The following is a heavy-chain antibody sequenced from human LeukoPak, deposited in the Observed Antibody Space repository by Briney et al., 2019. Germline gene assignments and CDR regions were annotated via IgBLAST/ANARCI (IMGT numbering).Heavy chain of an antibody. CDR1: GYTFTCYY. D-gene: IGHD2-8*01. V-gene: IGHV1-2*02. J-gene: IGHJ4*02. Sequence: ASVKVSCTASGYTFTCYYMHWVRQAPGQGLEWMGWINPNSGGTNYAQKFQGRVTMTRDTSISTAYMELSRLRSDDTALYYCASLYCTNGVCYYDYWGQGTLVTVSS. CDR3: ASLYCTNGVCYYDY. CDR2: INPNSGGT.